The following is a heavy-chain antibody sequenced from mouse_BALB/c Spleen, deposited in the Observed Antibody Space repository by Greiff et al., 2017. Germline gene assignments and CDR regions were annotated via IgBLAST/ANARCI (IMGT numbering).Heavy chain of an antibody. Sequence: VQLQQTGPELVKPGASVKISCKASGYSFTDYIMLWVKQSHGKSLEWIGNINPYYGSTSYNLKFKGKATLTVDKSSSTAYMQLNSLTSEDSAVYYCAREYYGSSKAWFAYWGQGTLVTVSA. CDR2: INPYYGST. J-gene: IGHJ3*01. D-gene: IGHD1-1*01. V-gene: IGHV1-39*01. CDR3: AREYYGSSKAWFAY. CDR1: GYSFTDYI.